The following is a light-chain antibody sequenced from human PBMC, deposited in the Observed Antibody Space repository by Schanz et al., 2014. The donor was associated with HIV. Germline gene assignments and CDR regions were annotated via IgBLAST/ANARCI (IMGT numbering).Light chain of an antibody. CDR1: SSNIGTNY. CDR3: LSYDNRLSGPYV. V-gene: IGLV1-47*01. J-gene: IGLJ1*01. CDR2: RNS. Sequence: QSVLTQPPSASGTPGQRVTISCSGSSSNIGTNYVYWYQQLPGTAPKLLIYRNSQRPSGVPDRFSGSKSGTSASLAISGLRSEDEADYYCLSYDNRLSGPYVFGSGTKLTVL.